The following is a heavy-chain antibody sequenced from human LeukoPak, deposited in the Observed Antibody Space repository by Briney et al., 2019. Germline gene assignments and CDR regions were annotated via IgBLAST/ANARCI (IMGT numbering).Heavy chain of an antibody. J-gene: IGHJ4*02. CDR2: IKQDGSEK. D-gene: IGHD3-16*01. V-gene: IGHV3-7*01. CDR3: ATSLITRFDY. Sequence: GGSLRLSCAASGFTFSSYWMSWVRQAPGKGLEWVANIKQDGSEKYYVDSVKGRFTISRDSATNTLYLQMNSLRAEDTAVYYCATSLITRFDYWGQGTLVTVSS. CDR1: GFTFSSYW.